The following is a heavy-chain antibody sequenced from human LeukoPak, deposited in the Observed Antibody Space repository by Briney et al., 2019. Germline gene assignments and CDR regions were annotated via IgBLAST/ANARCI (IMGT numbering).Heavy chain of an antibody. Sequence: SETLSLTCAVSTGSISGYYWSWIRQPPGKGLEWIGFRYYSGASNYNPSLRGRVTISVDRSKSQVSLKMTSVTAADTAAYYCARALSGSPAVFDSWGQGTLVSVSS. CDR1: TGSISGYY. CDR3: ARALSGSPAVFDS. V-gene: IGHV4-59*08. J-gene: IGHJ4*02. CDR2: RYYSGAS. D-gene: IGHD1-26*01.